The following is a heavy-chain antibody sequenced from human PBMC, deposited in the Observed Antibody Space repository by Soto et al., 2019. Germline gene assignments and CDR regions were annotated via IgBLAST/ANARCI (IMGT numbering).Heavy chain of an antibody. Sequence: EVQLLESGGALVQPGGSLRLSCAASGFTFSNYAVTWVRQAPGRGLEWVSSVSGDGRGTRYADSVRGRFTSSRDNSKNTLYLQMNSLTAEDTAIYYCAKDPNGDYVGAFDYWGQGTLVTVSS. CDR1: GFTFSNYA. D-gene: IGHD4-17*01. V-gene: IGHV3-23*01. J-gene: IGHJ4*02. CDR3: AKDPNGDYVGAFDY. CDR2: VSGDGRGT.